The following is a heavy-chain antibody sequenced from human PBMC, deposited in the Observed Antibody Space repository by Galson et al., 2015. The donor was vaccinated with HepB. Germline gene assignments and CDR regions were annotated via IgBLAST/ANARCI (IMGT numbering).Heavy chain of an antibody. J-gene: IGHJ4*02. CDR3: ARGSSSSWYQFDY. Sequence: SETLSLTCTVSGGSISSGSYYWSWIRQHPGKGLEWIGNIYYSGSTYYSPSLKSRVTISVDTSKNQFSLKLSSVTAADTAVYYCARGSSSSWYQFDYWGQGTLVTVSS. CDR2: IYYSGST. D-gene: IGHD6-13*01. V-gene: IGHV4-39*07. CDR1: GGSISSGSYY.